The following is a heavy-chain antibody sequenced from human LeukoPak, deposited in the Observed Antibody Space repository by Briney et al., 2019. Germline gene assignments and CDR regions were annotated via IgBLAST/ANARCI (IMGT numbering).Heavy chain of an antibody. CDR2: IGWNSGSI. J-gene: IGHJ5*02. CDR3: AKGSRALPHNWFDP. Sequence: GGSLRLSCAASGFTFDDYAMHWVRQAPGKGLEWVSGIGWNSGSIGYADSVKGRFTISRDNAKNSLYLQMNSLRAEDTALYYCAKGSRALPHNWFDPWGQGTLVTVSS. V-gene: IGHV3-9*01. D-gene: IGHD1-14*01. CDR1: GFTFDDYA.